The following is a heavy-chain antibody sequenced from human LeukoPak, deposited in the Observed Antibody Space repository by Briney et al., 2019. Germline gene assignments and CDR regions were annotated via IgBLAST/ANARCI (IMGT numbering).Heavy chain of an antibody. D-gene: IGHD6-13*01. Sequence: GGSLRLSCAASGLTFSSYWMSWVRQAPGKGLEWVANIKQDGSEKYYVDSVKGRFTISRDNAKNSLYLQMNSLRAEDTAVYYCAREYSSSWYDAFDIWGQGTMVTVS. CDR1: GLTFSSYW. CDR3: AREYSSSWYDAFDI. V-gene: IGHV3-7*01. J-gene: IGHJ3*02. CDR2: IKQDGSEK.